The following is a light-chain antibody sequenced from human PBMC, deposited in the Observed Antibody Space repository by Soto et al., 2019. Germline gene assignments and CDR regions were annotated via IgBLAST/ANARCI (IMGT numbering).Light chain of an antibody. CDR2: DVT. V-gene: IGLV2-14*03. CDR3: SSYTSTSTLEGVI. Sequence: QSALTQPASVSGSPGQSITISCTGTSSDVGGYNYVSWYQHHPAKAPKLMIYDVTNRPSGVSNRFSGSKSGNTASLTISGLQAEDEADYYCSSYTSTSTLEGVIFGEGTKLTVL. J-gene: IGLJ2*01. CDR1: SSDVGGYNY.